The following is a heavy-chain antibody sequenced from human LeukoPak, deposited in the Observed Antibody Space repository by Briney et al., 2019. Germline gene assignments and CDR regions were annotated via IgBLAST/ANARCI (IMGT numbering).Heavy chain of an antibody. Sequence: GGSLRLSCAASGFTFSNYWMHWVRQAPGKGLVWVSRINSDGSSTSYADSVKGRFTISRNNAKNTLYLQMNSLRAEDTAVYYCARGGDGYNYYFDDWGQGTLVTVSS. CDR2: INSDGSST. D-gene: IGHD5-24*01. CDR1: GFTFSNYW. CDR3: ARGGDGYNYYFDD. V-gene: IGHV3-74*01. J-gene: IGHJ4*02.